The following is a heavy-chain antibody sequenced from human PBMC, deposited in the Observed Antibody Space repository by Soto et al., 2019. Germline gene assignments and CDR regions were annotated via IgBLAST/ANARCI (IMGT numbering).Heavy chain of an antibody. V-gene: IGHV1-69*01. D-gene: IGHD3-22*01. CDR2: IIPMFGTP. J-gene: IGHJ5*02. CDR3: AGQFDSDSSGHYYAS. CDR1: GGTFSRHA. Sequence: QVQLVQSGAEVKKPGSSVKVSCTASGGTFSRHAISWVRQAPGQGLEWMGGIIPMFGTPNYAEKFQGRLSITAAESTTTVYMQLSSLRSENTAVYSCAGQFDSDSSGHYYASWGQGTLVTVS.